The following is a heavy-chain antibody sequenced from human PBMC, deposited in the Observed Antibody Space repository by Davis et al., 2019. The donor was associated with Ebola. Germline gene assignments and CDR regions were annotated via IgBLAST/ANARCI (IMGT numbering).Heavy chain of an antibody. D-gene: IGHD3-22*01. CDR1: GGTFNRYS. CDR2: IVPILNSA. V-gene: IGHV1-69*13. J-gene: IGHJ1*01. CDR3: ARGPNYFDSSGYYWNPTKYYHH. Sequence: SVKVSCKASGGTFNRYSVNWVRQAPGQGLDWMGGIVPILNSANYAQGFQGRVTMTADESTSTAYMELSSLRSDDTAVYYCARGPNYFDSSGYYWNPTKYYHHWGQGTLVTVSP.